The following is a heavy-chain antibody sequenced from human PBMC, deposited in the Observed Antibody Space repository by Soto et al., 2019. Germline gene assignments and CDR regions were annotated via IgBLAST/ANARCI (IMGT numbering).Heavy chain of an antibody. Sequence: EVQLVESGGGLIQPGGSLRLSCAASGFTVSSNYMSWVRQAPGKGLEWVSVIYSGGSTYYADSVKGRFTISRDNSKNTLYLQMNSLRAEDTAVYSCVSSGWSYYFDYWGQGTLVTVSS. CDR2: IYSGGST. V-gene: IGHV3-53*01. J-gene: IGHJ4*02. CDR3: VSSGWSYYFDY. D-gene: IGHD6-19*01. CDR1: GFTVSSNY.